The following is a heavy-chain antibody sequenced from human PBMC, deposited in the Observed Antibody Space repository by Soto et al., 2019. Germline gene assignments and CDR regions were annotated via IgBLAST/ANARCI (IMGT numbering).Heavy chain of an antibody. CDR2: ISSTTNYI. CDR1: GFTFTRYS. V-gene: IGHV3-21*04. CDR3: ARGIDILTGYYSDY. J-gene: IGHJ4*02. D-gene: IGHD3-9*01. Sequence: GGSLRLSCAASGFTFTRYSMNWVRQAPGKGLEWVSSISSTTNYIYYGDSMKGRFTISRDNAKNSLYLQMNSLRAEDTAVYYCARGIDILTGYYSDYWGQGTLVTVSS.